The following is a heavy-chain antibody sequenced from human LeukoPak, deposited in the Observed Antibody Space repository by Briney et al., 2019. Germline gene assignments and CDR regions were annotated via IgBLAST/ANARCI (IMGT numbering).Heavy chain of an antibody. Sequence: LRLSXXASGFTFSSYEMNWVRQAPGKGLEWVSYISSSGSTIYYADSVKGRFTISRDNAKNSLYLQMNSLRAEDTAVYYCARGGRSAAYWGQGTXVXXSS. V-gene: IGHV3-48*03. CDR2: ISSSGSTI. CDR1: GFTFSSYE. J-gene: IGHJ4*02. D-gene: IGHD2-15*01. CDR3: ARGGRSAAY.